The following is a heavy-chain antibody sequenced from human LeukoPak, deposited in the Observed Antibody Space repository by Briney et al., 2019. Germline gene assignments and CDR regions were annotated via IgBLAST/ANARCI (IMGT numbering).Heavy chain of an antibody. CDR2: INAGNGNT. Sequence: ASVKVSCKASGYTFTSYAMHWVRQAPGQRLEWMGWINAGNGNTKYSQKFQGRVTITRDTSASTAYMELTSLRSEDTAVYYCAGAAQGGRRSCGLDYWAQETRVTVPS. CDR3: AGAAQGGRRSCGLDY. CDR1: GYTFTSYA. V-gene: IGHV1-3*01. D-gene: IGHD3-16*01. J-gene: IGHJ4*02.